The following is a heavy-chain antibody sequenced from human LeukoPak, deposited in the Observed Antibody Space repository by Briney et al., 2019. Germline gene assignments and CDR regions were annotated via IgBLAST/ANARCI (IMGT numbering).Heavy chain of an antibody. CDR3: ARDVGNYDFWSGYYTRMAPNWFDP. CDR1: GYTLTELS. CDR2: FDPEDGET. J-gene: IGHJ5*02. Sequence: ASVKVSCKVSGYTLTELSMHWVRQAPGKGLEWMGGFDPEDGETIYALKFQGRVTMTEDTSTDTAYMELSSLRSEDTAVYYCARDVGNYDFWSGYYTRMAPNWFDPWGQGTLVTVSS. V-gene: IGHV1-24*01. D-gene: IGHD3-3*01.